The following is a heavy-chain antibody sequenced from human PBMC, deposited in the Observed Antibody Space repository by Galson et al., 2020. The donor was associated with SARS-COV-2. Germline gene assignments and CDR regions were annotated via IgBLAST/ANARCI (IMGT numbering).Heavy chain of an antibody. D-gene: IGHD3-22*01. CDR3: AIQKYYYSGSGYFFDF. CDR2: IYYSGNT. J-gene: IGHJ3*01. Sequence: ASETLSLTCTVSGGSINSGSYYWAWIRQPPGKGLEWIGSIYYSGNTYYNPSLESRVAISVDTSKNQFSLNVNSVTAADTAVYYCAIQKYYYSGSGYFFDFWGQGTMVTVSS. CDR1: GGSINSGSYY. V-gene: IGHV4-39*07.